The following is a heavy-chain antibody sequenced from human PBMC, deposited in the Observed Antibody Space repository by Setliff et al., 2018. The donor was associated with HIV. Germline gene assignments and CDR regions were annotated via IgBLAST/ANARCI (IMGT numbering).Heavy chain of an antibody. Sequence: GGSLRLSCAASGFTFSNVCMNWVRQTPGKGLEWVSSISASATYIYYADSVKGRFTISRDNAENSLYPQMNSLRAEDTAVYYCARDNGRYFDRGWFDPWGQGALVTVSS. CDR2: ISASATYI. D-gene: IGHD3-9*01. CDR1: GFTFSNVC. V-gene: IGHV3-21*01. CDR3: ARDNGRYFDRGWFDP. J-gene: IGHJ5*02.